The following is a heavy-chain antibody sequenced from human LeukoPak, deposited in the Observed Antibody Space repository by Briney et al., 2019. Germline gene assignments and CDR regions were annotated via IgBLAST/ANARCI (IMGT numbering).Heavy chain of an antibody. CDR3: AGSYYYDSSGYQEYYFDY. CDR1: GGSFSGYY. Sequence: SETLSLTCAVYGGSFSGYYWSWIRQPPGKGLEWIGEINHSGSTNYNPSLKSRVTISVDTSKNQFSLKLSSVTAADTAVYYCAGSYYYDSSGYQEYYFDYWGQGTLVTVSS. V-gene: IGHV4-34*01. CDR2: INHSGST. D-gene: IGHD3-22*01. J-gene: IGHJ4*02.